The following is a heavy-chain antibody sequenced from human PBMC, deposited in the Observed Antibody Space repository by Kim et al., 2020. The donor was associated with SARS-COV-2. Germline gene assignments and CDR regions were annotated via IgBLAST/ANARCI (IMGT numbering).Heavy chain of an antibody. J-gene: IGHJ4*02. D-gene: IGHD3-3*01. V-gene: IGHV5-51*01. CDR2: SYPGDSDT. CDR3: AGLVRRQYDFWSGFDY. CDR1: GYSFTTYW. Sequence: GESLKISCKGSGYSFTTYWIGWVRQMPGKGLEWMGISYPGDSDTRYSPSFQGQVTMSADKSISTAYLQWSSLKASDTAMYFCAGLVRRQYDFWSGFDYWGQGTLVTVSS.